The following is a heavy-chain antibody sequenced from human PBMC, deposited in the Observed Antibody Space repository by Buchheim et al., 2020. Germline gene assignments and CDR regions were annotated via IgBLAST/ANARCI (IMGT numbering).Heavy chain of an antibody. CDR1: GFTFSSYG. D-gene: IGHD5-18*01. CDR2: ISYDGSNK. CDR3: AKGIQLWLLGFDY. J-gene: IGHJ4*02. V-gene: IGHV3-30*18. Sequence: QVQLVESGGGVVQPGRSLRLSCAASGFTFSSYGMHWVRQAPGKGLEWVAVISYDGSNKYYADSVKGRFTILRDNSKNTLYLQMNSLRAEDTAVYYCAKGIQLWLLGFDYWGQGTL.